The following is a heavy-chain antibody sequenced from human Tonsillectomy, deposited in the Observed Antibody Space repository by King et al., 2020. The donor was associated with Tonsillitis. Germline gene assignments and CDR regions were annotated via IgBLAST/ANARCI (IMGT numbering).Heavy chain of an antibody. D-gene: IGHD3-22*01. V-gene: IGHV3-21*01. Sequence: VQLVESGGGLVKPGGSLRLSCAASGFTFSSYSMNWVRQAPGKGLEWVSSISSSSSYIYYADSVKGRFTISRDNAKNSLYLQMNSLRAEDTDVYYCARVPYYYDSSGYYYWGQGTLVTVSS. CDR3: ARVPYYYDSSGYYY. CDR2: ISSSSSYI. CDR1: GFTFSSYS. J-gene: IGHJ4*02.